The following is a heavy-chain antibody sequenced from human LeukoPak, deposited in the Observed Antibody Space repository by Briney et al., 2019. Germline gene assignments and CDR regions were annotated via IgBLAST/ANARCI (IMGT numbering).Heavy chain of an antibody. J-gene: IGHJ3*02. CDR2: IYYSGTT. V-gene: IGHV4-59*08. CDR1: GGSISGYY. D-gene: IGHD3-9*01. Sequence: SETLSLTCTVSGGSISGYYWSWIREPPGKGLEWIGYIYYSGTTHYNPSLESRVTISVGPSKNQFSLKLNSVTAADTAVYYCARHCDILTGYSAYPFDIWGQGTMVSVSS. CDR3: ARHCDILTGYSAYPFDI.